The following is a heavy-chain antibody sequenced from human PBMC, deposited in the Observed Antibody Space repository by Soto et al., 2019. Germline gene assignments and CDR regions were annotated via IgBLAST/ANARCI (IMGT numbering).Heavy chain of an antibody. Sequence: SVKVSYKASGGTFISYAISWVRQAPGQGLEWMGGIIPIFGTANYAQKFQGRVTITADESTSTAYMELSSLRSEDTAVYYCARDLGDSSSWYPFDYWGQGTLVTVSS. V-gene: IGHV1-69*13. CDR2: IIPIFGTA. CDR3: ARDLGDSSSWYPFDY. J-gene: IGHJ4*02. CDR1: GGTFISYA. D-gene: IGHD6-13*01.